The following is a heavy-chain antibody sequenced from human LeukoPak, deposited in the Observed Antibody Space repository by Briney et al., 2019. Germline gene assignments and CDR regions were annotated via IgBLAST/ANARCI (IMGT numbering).Heavy chain of an antibody. CDR1: GSTFSTYA. Sequence: QPGGSLRLSCAASGSTFSTYAMSWVRQAPGKGLEWVSAISGSGGSTYHADSVKGRFTISRDNSKNTLYLQMNSLRAEDTAVYYCATTYNWNYFDYWGQGTLVTVSS. CDR3: ATTYNWNYFDY. V-gene: IGHV3-23*01. D-gene: IGHD1-20*01. J-gene: IGHJ4*02. CDR2: ISGSGGST.